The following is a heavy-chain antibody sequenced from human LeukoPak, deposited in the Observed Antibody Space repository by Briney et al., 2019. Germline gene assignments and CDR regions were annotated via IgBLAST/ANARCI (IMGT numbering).Heavy chain of an antibody. D-gene: IGHD3-3*01. CDR1: GYTFTGYY. CDR3: ATHKNDFWSGYFFFDY. Sequence: GASVKVSCKASGYTFTGYYMHWVRQAPGQGLEWMGWINPNSGGTNYAQKFQGRVTMTRDTSISTAYMELSRLRSDDTAVYYCATHKNDFWSGYFFFDYWGQGTLVTVSS. V-gene: IGHV1-2*02. CDR2: INPNSGGT. J-gene: IGHJ4*02.